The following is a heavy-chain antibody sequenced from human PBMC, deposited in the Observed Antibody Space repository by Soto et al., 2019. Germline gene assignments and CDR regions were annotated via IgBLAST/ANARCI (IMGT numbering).Heavy chain of an antibody. CDR2: ITSDTKTI. D-gene: IGHD6-19*01. J-gene: IGHJ4*02. Sequence: EVQLVESGGALVQRGGSLTLSCAASGFRFSIYSMNWVRQAPGKGLEWSAYITSDTKTIKYAESVKGRFTISRDNAKNSVYLQMDNLSDEDTAVYYCARSVEGHFDYWGQGTAVTVSS. CDR1: GFRFSIYS. V-gene: IGHV3-48*02. CDR3: ARSVEGHFDY.